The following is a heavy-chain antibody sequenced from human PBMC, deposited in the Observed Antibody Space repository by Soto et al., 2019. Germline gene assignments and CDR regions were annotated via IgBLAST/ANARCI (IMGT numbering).Heavy chain of an antibody. V-gene: IGHV3-30-3*01. J-gene: IGHJ6*02. Sequence: QVQLVESGGGVVQPGRSLRLSCAASGFTFSSYAMHWVRQAPGKGLEWVAVISYDGSNKYYADSVKGRFTLSRDNSKNTLYLQMNSLRAEDTAVYYCAKVWGGYCSGGTFYSPYYYYGMDVWGQGTTVTVAS. CDR2: ISYDGSNK. CDR3: AKVWGGYCSGGTFYSPYYYYGMDV. D-gene: IGHD2-15*01. CDR1: GFTFSSYA.